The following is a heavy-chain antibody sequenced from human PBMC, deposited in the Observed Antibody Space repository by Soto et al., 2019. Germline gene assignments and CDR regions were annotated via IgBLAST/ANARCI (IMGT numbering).Heavy chain of an antibody. J-gene: IGHJ4*02. Sequence: SETLSRTCTFSGGYISSGGYYWSWIRQHPGKGLEWIGYTHYSGTAYYNPSLTSRVSISVDTSKNQFSLMLSSVTAADTAVYYCARVYRTGVIGQYFDNWGQG. D-gene: IGHD3-16*02. CDR1: GGYISSGGYY. CDR3: ARVYRTGVIGQYFDN. CDR2: THYSGTA. V-gene: IGHV4-31*03.